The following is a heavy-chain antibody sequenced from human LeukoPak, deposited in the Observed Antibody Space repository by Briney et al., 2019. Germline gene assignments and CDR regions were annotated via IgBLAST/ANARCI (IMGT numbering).Heavy chain of an antibody. V-gene: IGHV3-48*04. CDR1: GFTFSSYS. D-gene: IGHD2-15*01. CDR2: ISSSGSTI. J-gene: IGHJ4*02. CDR3: ARDLSLYCSGGSCYSLNY. Sequence: GGSLRLSCTASGFTFSSYSMNWVRQAPGKGLEWVSYISSSGSTIYYADSVKGRLTISRDNAKNSLYLQMNSLRAEDTAVYYCARDLSLYCSGGSCYSLNYWGQGTLVTVSS.